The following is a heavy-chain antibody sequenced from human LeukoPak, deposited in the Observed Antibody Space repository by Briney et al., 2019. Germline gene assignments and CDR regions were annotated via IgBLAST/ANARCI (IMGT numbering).Heavy chain of an antibody. Sequence: GGSLRLSCAASGFTFSSYAMSWVRQAPGKGLEWVSAISGSGGSTYYADSVKGRFTISRDNSKNTLYLQMNYLRAEDTAVYYCARDRMGVYYYYGMDVWGQGTTVTVSS. CDR1: GFTFSSYA. CDR3: ARDRMGVYYYYGMDV. J-gene: IGHJ6*02. D-gene: IGHD3-16*01. CDR2: ISGSGGST. V-gene: IGHV3-23*01.